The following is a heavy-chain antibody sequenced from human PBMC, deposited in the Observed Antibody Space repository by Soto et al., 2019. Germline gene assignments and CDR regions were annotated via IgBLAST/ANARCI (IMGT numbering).Heavy chain of an antibody. CDR3: ARGGYCSGGSCYPYYYYYYGMDV. CDR1: GFTFSSYS. J-gene: IGHJ6*02. Sequence: GSVRLSCAASGFTFSSYSMNWVRQAPGKGLEWVSSISSSSSYIYYADSVKGRFTISRDNAKNSLYLQMNSLGAEDTAVYYCARGGYCSGGSCYPYYYYYYGMDVWGQGTTVTVSS. V-gene: IGHV3-21*01. D-gene: IGHD2-15*01. CDR2: ISSSSSYI.